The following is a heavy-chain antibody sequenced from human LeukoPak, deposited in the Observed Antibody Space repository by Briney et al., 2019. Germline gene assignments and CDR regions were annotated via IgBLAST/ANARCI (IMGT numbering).Heavy chain of an antibody. CDR2: IYYSGST. V-gene: IGHV4-39*01. Sequence: PSETLSLTCTVSGGSIDSRSYYWDWIRQPPEKGLEWIGTIYYSGSTYYNPSLKSRVTISVDTSKNQFSLNLSSVTAADTAVYYCARLVAYYSGSDYWGQGTLVTVSS. CDR1: GGSIDSRSYY. D-gene: IGHD1-26*01. CDR3: ARLVAYYSGSDY. J-gene: IGHJ4*02.